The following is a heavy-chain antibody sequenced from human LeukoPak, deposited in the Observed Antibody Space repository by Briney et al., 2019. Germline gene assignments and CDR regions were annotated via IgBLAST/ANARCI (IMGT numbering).Heavy chain of an antibody. CDR1: GFTCEDYA. D-gene: IGHD2-2*01. J-gene: IGHJ4*02. Sequence: PWGTLRLSCAAAGFTCEDYAMHWVRQAPGKGLEGVSIISCDGGYTYYADSVKGRFTISRDNNKNSLYLQMNSLRAEDTALYYCAKDGAPISLVPAGSFDYWGQGTLVTVSS. CDR2: ISCDGGYT. V-gene: IGHV3-43D*04. CDR3: AKDGAPISLVPAGSFDY.